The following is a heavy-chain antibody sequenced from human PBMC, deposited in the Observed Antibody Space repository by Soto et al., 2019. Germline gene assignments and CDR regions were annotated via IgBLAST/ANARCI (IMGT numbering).Heavy chain of an antibody. D-gene: IGHD3-22*01. Sequence: ASVKVSCKASGYTFTSYGISWVRQAPGQGLEWMGWISAYNGNTNYAQKLQGRVTMTTDTSTSTAHMELRSLRSDDTAVYYCARDPGSYYYDSSGRFDPWGQGTLVTVSS. CDR3: ARDPGSYYYDSSGRFDP. CDR2: ISAYNGNT. V-gene: IGHV1-18*01. J-gene: IGHJ5*02. CDR1: GYTFTSYG.